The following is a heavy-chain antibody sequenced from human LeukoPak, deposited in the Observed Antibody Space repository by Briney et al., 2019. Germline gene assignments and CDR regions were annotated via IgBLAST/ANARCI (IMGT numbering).Heavy chain of an antibody. J-gene: IGHJ3*02. D-gene: IGHD3-3*01. V-gene: IGHV4-34*01. CDR2: INHSGST. CDR3: ARDPSASHYDFWSGYSNAFDI. CDR1: GGSLSGYY. Sequence: SETLSLTCAVYGGSLSGYYWTWIRQSPGKGLEWIGQINHSGSTNYNPSLKSRVTISVDMSSNQFSLKLSSVTAADTAVYYCARDPSASHYDFWSGYSNAFDIWGQGTMVTVSS.